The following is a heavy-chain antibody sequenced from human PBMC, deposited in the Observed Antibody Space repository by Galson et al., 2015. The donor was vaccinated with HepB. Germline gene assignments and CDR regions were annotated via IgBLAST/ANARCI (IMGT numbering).Heavy chain of an antibody. J-gene: IGHJ4*02. V-gene: IGHV1-69*13. CDR2: IIPIFGRA. CDR3: ARQPNYYDKSLDH. D-gene: IGHD3-22*01. CDR1: GGTFSSYV. Sequence: SVKVSCKASGGTFSSYVISWMRQAPGQGLEWMGGIIPIFGRANYAQKFRGRVTITADESTGTAYMELSGLRSEDTAVYYCARQPNYYDKSLDHWGQGTLVTVSS.